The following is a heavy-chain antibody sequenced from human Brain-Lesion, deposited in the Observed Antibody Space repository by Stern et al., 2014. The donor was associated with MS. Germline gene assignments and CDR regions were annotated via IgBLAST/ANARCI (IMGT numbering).Heavy chain of an antibody. Sequence: QVQLVQSGAEVKKPGASVKVSCKVSGYTLTELSMHWVRQAPGKGLEWMGGFDPADGETISAQKFQGRVTMTEDTSTDTAYMELSSLRSEDTAVYYCATDRDDFRSGYSAPTKGYGLDVWGQGTTVTVTS. D-gene: IGHD3-3*01. CDR1: GYTLTELS. CDR3: ATDRDDFRSGYSAPTKGYGLDV. V-gene: IGHV1-24*01. J-gene: IGHJ6*02. CDR2: FDPADGET.